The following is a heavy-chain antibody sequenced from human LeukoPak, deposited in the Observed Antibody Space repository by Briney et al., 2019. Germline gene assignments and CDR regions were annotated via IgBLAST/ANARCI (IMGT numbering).Heavy chain of an antibody. CDR2: IKSKVDGGTT. CDR3: IADTPPWNPYGLDY. V-gene: IGHV3-15*01. J-gene: IGHJ4*02. D-gene: IGHD1-1*01. CDR1: GFNFANYG. Sequence: KSGGSLRLSCSTFGFNFANYGVSWFRQAPGQGLEWVGRIKSKVDGGTTDYAAPVKGRFTISRDDLENMLYLQMNSLKTEDTAVYYCIADTPPWNPYGLDYWGQGTLVTVSS.